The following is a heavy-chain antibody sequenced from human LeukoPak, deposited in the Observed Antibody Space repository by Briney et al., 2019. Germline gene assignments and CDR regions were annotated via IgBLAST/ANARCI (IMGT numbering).Heavy chain of an antibody. V-gene: IGHV3-7*01. CDR2: INQGGSVK. J-gene: IGHJ4*02. D-gene: IGHD5-12*01. CDR1: GFTFRSYW. Sequence: GGSLRLSCAASGFTFRSYWMSWVRQAPGKGLEWVANINQGGSVKYYVDSVKGRFTISRDDAKNSLYVQMHSLRDEDTAVYYCARVGYSGWNLEYWGQGTLVTVSS. CDR3: ARVGYSGWNLEY.